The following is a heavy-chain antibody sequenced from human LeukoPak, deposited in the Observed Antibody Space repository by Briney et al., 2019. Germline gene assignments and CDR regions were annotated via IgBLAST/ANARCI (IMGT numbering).Heavy chain of an antibody. D-gene: IGHD2-2*02. J-gene: IGHJ6*03. Sequence: GGSLRLSCAASGFTFSDHYMRWIRQAPGKGLEWVSYISGSGSSIYYADSVKGRFTISRDNAKNSLYLQMNSLRAEDTAVYYCAREAIFHYMGVWGKGTTVTVSS. CDR2: ISGSGSSI. CDR3: AREAIFHYMGV. CDR1: GFTFSDHY. V-gene: IGHV3-11*04.